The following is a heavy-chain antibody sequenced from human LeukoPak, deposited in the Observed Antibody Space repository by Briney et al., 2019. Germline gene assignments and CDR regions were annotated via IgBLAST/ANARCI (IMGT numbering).Heavy chain of an antibody. J-gene: IGHJ6*03. CDR1: GGSIGTYY. Sequence: SETLSLTCTVSGGSIGTYYWSWIRQSPGKGLEWIGYFYVTGTRYNPYLQSRVTISVDTSRNQFFLKMSSVTAADTAVYYCARHIGGGIEDMDVWGKGTKVTVSS. CDR2: FYVTGT. CDR3: ARHIGGGIEDMDV. V-gene: IGHV4-59*08. D-gene: IGHD3-16*02.